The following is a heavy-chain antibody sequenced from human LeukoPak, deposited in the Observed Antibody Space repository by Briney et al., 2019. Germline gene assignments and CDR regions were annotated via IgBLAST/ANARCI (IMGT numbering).Heavy chain of an antibody. CDR2: IYYSGST. D-gene: IGHD6-19*01. J-gene: IGHJ4*02. Sequence: SETLSLTFTVSGGSISSSSYYWGWIRQPPGKGLEWIGSIYYSGSTYYNPSLKSRVTISVDTSKNQFSLKLSSVTAADTAVYYCARRSSGWSLYYFDYWGQGTLVTVSS. CDR3: ARRSSGWSLYYFDY. CDR1: GGSISSSSYY. V-gene: IGHV4-39*01.